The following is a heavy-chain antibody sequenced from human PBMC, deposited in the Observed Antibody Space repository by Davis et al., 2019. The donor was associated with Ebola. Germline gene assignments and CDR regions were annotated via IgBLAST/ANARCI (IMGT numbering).Heavy chain of an antibody. V-gene: IGHV3-21*04. CDR2: ISSSSSYI. CDR1: GFTFSSYS. CDR3: ARDVAANDRGLLWFREYSMDV. J-gene: IGHJ6*03. Sequence: GGSLRLSCAASGFTFSSYSMNWVRQAPRKGLEWVSSISSSSSYIYYADSVKGRFTISRDNAKNSLYLQMNSLRAEDTAVYYCARDVAANDRGLLWFREYSMDVWGQGTTVTVSS. D-gene: IGHD3-10*01.